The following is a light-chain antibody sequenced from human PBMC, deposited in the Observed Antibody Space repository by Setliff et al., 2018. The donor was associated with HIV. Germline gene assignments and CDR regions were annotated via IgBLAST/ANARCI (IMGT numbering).Light chain of an antibody. V-gene: IGLV2-8*01. CDR2: EVT. Sequence: QSALTQPPSASGSPGQSVTISCTGTSSDVGGYNYVSWYQQHPGKAPKLMIYEVTKRPSGVPDRFSGSKSGNTASLTVSGLQAEDEADYYCNSKTGDSIYVCGSGTK. CDR1: SSDVGGYNY. CDR3: NSKTGDSIYV. J-gene: IGLJ1*01.